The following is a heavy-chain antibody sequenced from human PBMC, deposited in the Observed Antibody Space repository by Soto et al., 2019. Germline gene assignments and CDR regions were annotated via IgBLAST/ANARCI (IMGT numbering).Heavy chain of an antibody. CDR2: ISSSSSTI. V-gene: IGHV3-48*01. CDR3: ARVEVGGDYVLSYYYMDV. J-gene: IGHJ6*03. Sequence: EVQLVESGGGLVQPGGSLRLSCAASGFTFSSYSMNWVRQAPGKGLEWVSYISSSSSTIYYADSVKGRFTISRDNAKNSLYLHMNSLRAEDTAVYYCARVEVGGDYVLSYYYMDVWGKGTTVTVSS. CDR1: GFTFSSYS. D-gene: IGHD4-17*01.